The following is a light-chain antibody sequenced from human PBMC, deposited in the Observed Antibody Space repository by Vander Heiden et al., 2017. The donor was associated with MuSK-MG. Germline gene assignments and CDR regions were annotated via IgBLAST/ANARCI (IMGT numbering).Light chain of an antibody. CDR1: QSISTY. Sequence: DIHLTQSPNFLSASVGDRVTITCRASQSISTYINRYQHKPGMAPQLLIYAASALQSGVPSRFSGSGSGTDFVLTITNLQPEDFATYYCQQSHGTPFTFGPGTKVEI. CDR3: QQSHGTPFT. J-gene: IGKJ3*01. V-gene: IGKV1-39*01. CDR2: AAS.